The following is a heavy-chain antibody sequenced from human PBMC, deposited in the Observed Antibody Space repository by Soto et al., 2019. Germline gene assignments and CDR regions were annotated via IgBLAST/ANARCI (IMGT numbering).Heavy chain of an antibody. CDR3: ARAGGSSSWYVVY. CDR2: ISSSGSTI. D-gene: IGHD6-13*01. Sequence: GGSLRLSCAASGFDFSNGWMSWVRQAPGKGLEWVSYISSSGSTIYYADSVKGRFTISRDNAKNSLYLQMNSLRAEDTAVYYCARAGGSSSWYVVYWGQGTLVTVSS. CDR1: GFDFSNGW. V-gene: IGHV3-11*01. J-gene: IGHJ4*02.